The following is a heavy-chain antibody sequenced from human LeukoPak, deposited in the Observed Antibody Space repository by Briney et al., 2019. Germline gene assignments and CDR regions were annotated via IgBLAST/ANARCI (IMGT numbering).Heavy chain of an antibody. Sequence: GGSLRLSCAASGFTFDDYAMHWVRQAPGKGLEWVSGISWNSGSIGYADSVKGRFTISRDNAKNSLYLQMNSLRAEDTALYYCAKGLGYCSSTSCYDAFDIWGQGTMVTVSS. CDR3: AKGLGYCSSTSCYDAFDI. V-gene: IGHV3-9*01. D-gene: IGHD2-2*01. J-gene: IGHJ3*02. CDR1: GFTFDDYA. CDR2: ISWNSGSI.